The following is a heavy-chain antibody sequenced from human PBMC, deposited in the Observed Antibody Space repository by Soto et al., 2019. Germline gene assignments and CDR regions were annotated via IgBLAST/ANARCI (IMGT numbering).Heavy chain of an antibody. V-gene: IGHV4-34*01. Sequence: ASETLSLTCAVYGESFRVRSWNWIRQPPGKGLEWIGKISPSGTTEYNLSLESRVTISADTSENQFSLTLTSVTAADTAVYYCARGRGYIHHFDFWGQGTLVTVSS. CDR3: ARGRGYIHHFDF. CDR1: GESFRVRS. J-gene: IGHJ4*02. CDR2: ISPSGTT. D-gene: IGHD5-12*01.